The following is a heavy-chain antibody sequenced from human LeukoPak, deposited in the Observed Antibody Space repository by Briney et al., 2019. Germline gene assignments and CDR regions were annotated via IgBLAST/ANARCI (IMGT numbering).Heavy chain of an antibody. Sequence: GGSLRLSCAASGFTFSNYNMNWMGQAPGKGLVWVARIHSDGSSTTYADAVKGRFTISRDNAKNTLYLQMNSLRAEDTAVYYCARDIYSKSGDDYWGQGTLVTVSS. V-gene: IGHV3-74*01. D-gene: IGHD6-13*01. CDR1: GFTFSNYN. CDR3: ARDIYSKSGDDY. CDR2: IHSDGSST. J-gene: IGHJ4*02.